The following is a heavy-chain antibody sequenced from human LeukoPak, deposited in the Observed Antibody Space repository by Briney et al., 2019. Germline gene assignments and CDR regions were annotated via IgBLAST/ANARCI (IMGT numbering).Heavy chain of an antibody. V-gene: IGHV3-23*01. CDR2: ISGSGGST. CDR3: AKRLSGYCSSTSCLFFDY. CDR1: GLTFATYA. Sequence: GGSLRLSCAASGLTFATYAMSWVRQAPGKGLEWVSSISGSGGSTYYADSVKGRFTISRDNSKNTLYLQMNSLRAEDTAVYYCAKRLSGYCSSTSCLFFDYWGQGTLVTVSS. D-gene: IGHD2-2*01. J-gene: IGHJ4*02.